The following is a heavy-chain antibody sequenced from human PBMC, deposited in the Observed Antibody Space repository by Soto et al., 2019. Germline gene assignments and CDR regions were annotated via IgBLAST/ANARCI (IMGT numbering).Heavy chain of an antibody. D-gene: IGHD2-2*01. V-gene: IGHV1-69*12. CDR2: IIPIFGTI. Sequence: QVQLVQSGTEVRKPGSSVKVSCKASGGTFDSNAISWVRLAPGQGLEWMGGIIPIFGTINNAQKFQDRVTITADEFANIDYMELSSLRSEDTAIYYCAREGLTFGPGAVGGAFDIWGQGTLVTVSS. CDR3: AREGLTFGPGAVGGAFDI. CDR1: GGTFDSNA. J-gene: IGHJ3*02.